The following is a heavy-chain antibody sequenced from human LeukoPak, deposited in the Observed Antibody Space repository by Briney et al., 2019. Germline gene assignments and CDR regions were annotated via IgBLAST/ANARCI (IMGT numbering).Heavy chain of an antibody. CDR3: ARDSGNWFDP. D-gene: IGHD3-10*01. CDR2: IHYSGST. Sequence: SETLSLTCTVSGGSVSSDISYWSWIRQPPGTGLEWIGYIHYSGSTNYNPSLKSRVTISVDTSKNQFSLKLSSVTAADTAVYYCARDSGNWFDPWGQGTLATVSS. V-gene: IGHV4-61*01. J-gene: IGHJ5*02. CDR1: GGSVSSDISY.